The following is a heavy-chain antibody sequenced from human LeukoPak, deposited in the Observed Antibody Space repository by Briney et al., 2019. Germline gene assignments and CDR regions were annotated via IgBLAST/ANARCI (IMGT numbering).Heavy chain of an antibody. CDR1: GYTFSSYG. J-gene: IGHJ4*02. Sequence: ASVKVSCKASGYTFSSYGISWVRQAPGQGLEWMGWISAYDGNTDYAQDLRGRLIMTTDTSTSTAYMELRSLRSDDTAVYYCARDSEDGSGTYYNDSPDYWGQGTLVTVSS. CDR2: ISAYDGNT. CDR3: ARDSEDGSGTYYNDSPDY. D-gene: IGHD3-10*01. V-gene: IGHV1-18*01.